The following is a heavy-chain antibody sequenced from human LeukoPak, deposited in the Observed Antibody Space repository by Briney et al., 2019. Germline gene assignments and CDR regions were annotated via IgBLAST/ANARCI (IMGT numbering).Heavy chain of an antibody. CDR3: ARSRGVYSGYDFDY. J-gene: IGHJ4*02. D-gene: IGHD5-12*01. CDR1: GGSISSGDYY. CDR2: IYYSGST. Sequence: SETLSLTCTVSGGSISSGDYYWSWIRQPPEKGLEWIGYIYYSGSTYYNPSLKSRVIVSVDTSKNQFSLKLSSVTAADTAVYYCARSRGVYSGYDFDYWGQGTLVSVSS. V-gene: IGHV4-30-4*01.